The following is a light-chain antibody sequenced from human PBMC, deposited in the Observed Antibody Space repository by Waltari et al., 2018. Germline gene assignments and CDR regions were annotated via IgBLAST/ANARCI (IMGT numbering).Light chain of an antibody. Sequence: DIVMTQSPDSLAVSLGERATIHCKSSQSVLYSSNNKNYLAWYQQKPGQPPKLLISWASTRESGVPDRFSGSGSGTDFTLTISSLQAEDVAVYYCQEYYSTPLTFGRGTKLEIK. CDR1: QSVLYSSNNKNY. CDR3: QEYYSTPLT. CDR2: WAS. J-gene: IGKJ2*01. V-gene: IGKV4-1*01.